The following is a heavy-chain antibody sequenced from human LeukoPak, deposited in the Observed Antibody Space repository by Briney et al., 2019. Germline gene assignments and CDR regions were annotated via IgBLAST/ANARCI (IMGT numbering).Heavy chain of an antibody. D-gene: IGHD3-10*01. CDR2: ISPSGDIK. Sequence: GGSLRLSCAASGFTFSSYSMNWGRQAPGKGLEWVSGISPSGDIKYYVDSVKGRFTISRDNSKNTLYLQMNSLRAEDTAIYYCAKDLWWFGEFPNAFENWGQGTMVTGSS. V-gene: IGHV3-23*01. J-gene: IGHJ3*02. CDR1: GFTFSSYS. CDR3: AKDLWWFGEFPNAFEN.